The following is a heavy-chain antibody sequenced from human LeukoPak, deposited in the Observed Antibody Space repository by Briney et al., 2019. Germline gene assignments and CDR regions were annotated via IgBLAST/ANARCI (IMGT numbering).Heavy chain of an antibody. CDR3: ARDQGGNLDY. J-gene: IGHJ4*02. Sequence: GGSLRLSCAASGFTFSSSWMAWVRQAPGQGLEWVANIKQGGSEKYYVDSVKGRFTISRDNAKNSLYLQMSSLRAEDTAVYYCARDQGGNLDYWGQGTLVTVSS. V-gene: IGHV3-7*04. D-gene: IGHD1-1*01. CDR1: GFTFSSSW. CDR2: IKQGGSEK.